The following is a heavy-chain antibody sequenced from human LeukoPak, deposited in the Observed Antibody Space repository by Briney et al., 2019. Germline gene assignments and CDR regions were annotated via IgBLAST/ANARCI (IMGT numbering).Heavy chain of an antibody. CDR1: GGSISSYY. CDR2: IYYSGST. J-gene: IGHJ4*02. V-gene: IGHV4-59*01. D-gene: IGHD6-6*01. Sequence: SETLSLTCTVSGGSISSYYWSWIRQPPGKGLEWIGYIYYSGSTNYNPSLKSRVTISVDTSKNQFSLKLSSVTAADTAVYYCARDRPLLIRGQGTLVTVSS. CDR3: ARDRPLLI.